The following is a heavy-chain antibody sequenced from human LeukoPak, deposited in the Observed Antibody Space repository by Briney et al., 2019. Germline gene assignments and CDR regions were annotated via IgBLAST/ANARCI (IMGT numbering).Heavy chain of an antibody. J-gene: IGHJ6*03. CDR2: IYTGGVT. Sequence: SQTLSLTCTVSGGSITSGTYFCTWVRQSAGNGLEWIGRIYTGGVTNYNPSLKSRLGISLDTSKNQFSLKLTSLTAADTAIYYCARATAWNYHFYMDVWGKGTTVSVSS. CDR3: ARATAWNYHFYMDV. V-gene: IGHV4-61*02. D-gene: IGHD1-1*01. CDR1: GGSITSGTYF.